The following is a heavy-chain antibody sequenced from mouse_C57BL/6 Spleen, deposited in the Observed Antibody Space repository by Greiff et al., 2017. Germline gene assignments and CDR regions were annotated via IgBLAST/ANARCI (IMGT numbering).Heavy chain of an antibody. J-gene: IGHJ2*01. V-gene: IGHV7-3*01. Sequence: QVESGGGLVQPGGSLSLSCAASGFTFTDYYMSWVRQPPGKALEWLGFIRNKANGYTTEYSASVKGRFTISRDNSQSILYLQMNALRAEDSATYYCAREGSYFDYWGQGTTLTVSS. CDR2: IRNKANGYTT. CDR1: GFTFTDYY. CDR3: AREGSYFDY. D-gene: IGHD1-1*01.